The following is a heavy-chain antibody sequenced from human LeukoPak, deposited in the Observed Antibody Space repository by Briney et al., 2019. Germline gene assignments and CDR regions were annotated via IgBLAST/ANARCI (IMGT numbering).Heavy chain of an antibody. CDR3: ARDPCSGGSCYYYYYGMDV. D-gene: IGHD2-15*01. J-gene: IGHJ6*02. CDR2: ISAYNGNT. CDR1: GYTFTSYG. V-gene: IGHV1-18*01. Sequence: GASVKVSCKASGYTFTSYGISWVRQAPGQGLEWMGWISAYNGNTNYAQKLQGRVTMTTDTSTSTAYMELSRLRSDDTAVYYCARDPCSGGSCYYYYYGMDVWGQGTTVTVSS.